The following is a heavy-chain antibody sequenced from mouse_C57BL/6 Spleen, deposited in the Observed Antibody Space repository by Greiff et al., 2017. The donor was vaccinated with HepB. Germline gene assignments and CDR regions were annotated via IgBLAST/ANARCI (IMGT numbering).Heavy chain of an antibody. Sequence: DVKLVESGGGLVKPGGSLKLSCAASGFTFSSYAMSWVRQTPEKRLEWVATISDGGSYTYYPDNVKGRFTISRDNAKNNLYLQMSHLKSEDTAMYYCARDQVYYGSSYWYFDVWGTGTTVTVSS. CDR3: ARDQVYYGSSYWYFDV. CDR1: GFTFSSYA. CDR2: ISDGGSYT. D-gene: IGHD1-1*01. J-gene: IGHJ1*03. V-gene: IGHV5-4*01.